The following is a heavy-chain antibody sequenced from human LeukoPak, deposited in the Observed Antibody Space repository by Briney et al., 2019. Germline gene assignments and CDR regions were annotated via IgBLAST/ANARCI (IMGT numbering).Heavy chain of an antibody. CDR3: ARSPNKPPLAGPNWFDP. Sequence: PSETLSLTCTVSGGSISSSSYYWGWIRQPPGKGLEWIGSIYYSGSTYYNPSLKSRVTISVDTSKNQFSLKLSSVTAADTAVYYCARSPNKPPLAGPNWFDPWGQGTLVTVSS. CDR2: IYYSGST. CDR1: GGSISSSSYY. J-gene: IGHJ5*02. D-gene: IGHD1-1*01. V-gene: IGHV4-39*07.